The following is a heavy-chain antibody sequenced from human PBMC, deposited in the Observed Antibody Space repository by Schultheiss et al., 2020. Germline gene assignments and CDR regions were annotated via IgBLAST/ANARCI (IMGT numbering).Heavy chain of an antibody. Sequence: GESLKISCAASGFTVSSNYMSWVRQAPGKGLEWVSVIYSGGSTYYADSVKGRFTISRDNAKTTLILEMNSLRDEDTAIYYCARGHDFAYAFDMWGQGTMVTVSS. CDR3: ARGHDFAYAFDM. CDR1: GFTVSSNY. CDR2: IYSGGST. V-gene: IGHV3-53*01. D-gene: IGHD2-21*02. J-gene: IGHJ3*02.